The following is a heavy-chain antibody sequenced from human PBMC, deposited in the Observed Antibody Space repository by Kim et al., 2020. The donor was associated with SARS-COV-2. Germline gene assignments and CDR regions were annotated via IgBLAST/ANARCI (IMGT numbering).Heavy chain of an antibody. CDR3: VREGYNDYYYYGMDV. D-gene: IGHD5-12*01. V-gene: IGHV1-46*01. Sequence: ASVKVSCKASGYTFTSYYMHWVRQAPGQGLEWMGIINPSGGSTNYAQKFQGRVTMTRETSTSTDYMELSSLRSEDTAVYYCVREGYNDYYYYGMDVWGQGTTVTVSS. CDR1: GYTFTSYY. J-gene: IGHJ6*02. CDR2: INPSGGST.